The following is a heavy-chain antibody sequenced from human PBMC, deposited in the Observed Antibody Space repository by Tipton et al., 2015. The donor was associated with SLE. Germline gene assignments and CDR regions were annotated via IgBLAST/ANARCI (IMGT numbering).Heavy chain of an antibody. CDR3: ARERYYYDSSGYYSNCFDP. CDR1: GGSMSSYC. J-gene: IGHJ5*02. V-gene: IGHV4-4*07. CDR2: IYTSGST. Sequence: PGLVKPSETLSLTCTVSGGSMSSYCWSWIRQSPRKGLEWIGRIYTSGSTNYNPSLKSRLTMSVDTSKNQFSLKLSSVTAADTAVYYCARERYYYDSSGYYSNCFDPWGQGTLVTVSS. D-gene: IGHD3-22*01.